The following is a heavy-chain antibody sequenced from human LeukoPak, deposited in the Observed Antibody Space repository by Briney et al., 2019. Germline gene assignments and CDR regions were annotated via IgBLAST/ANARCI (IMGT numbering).Heavy chain of an antibody. J-gene: IGHJ4*02. CDR3: ARDSDHGDYVDDY. D-gene: IGHD4-17*01. CDR2: INPNSGGT. CDR1: GYTFTGYY. Sequence: ASVKVSCKASGYTFTGYYMHWVRQAPGQGLEWVGRINPNSGGTNYAQKFQGRVTMTRDTSISTAYMELSRLRSDDTAVYYCARDSDHGDYVDDYWGQGTLVTVSS. V-gene: IGHV1-2*06.